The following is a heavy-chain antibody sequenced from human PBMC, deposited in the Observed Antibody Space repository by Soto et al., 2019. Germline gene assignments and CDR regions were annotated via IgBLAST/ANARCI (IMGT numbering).Heavy chain of an antibody. CDR2: IIPILYIT. CDR1: GGTFSSYP. V-gene: IGHV1-69*02. D-gene: IGHD1-7*01. Sequence: QVQLVQSGAEVKKPGSSVKVSCKASGGTFSSYPISWGRQAPGQGLEWMGRIIPILYITDYAQRFQGRVTITADKSTSTAYMELSSLSSDDTAVYYCARPTSTGTTSGYYFDYWGQGTLVTVSS. CDR3: ARPTSTGTTSGYYFDY. J-gene: IGHJ4*02.